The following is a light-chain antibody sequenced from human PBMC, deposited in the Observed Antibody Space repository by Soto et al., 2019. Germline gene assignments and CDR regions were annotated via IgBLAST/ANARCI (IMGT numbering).Light chain of an antibody. Sequence: DIVMTQSPLSLPVTPGEPASISCKSSQSLLHSNGFNYFDWYLQKPGQSPQLLIYLGSHRASGVPDRFSGSGSGTDFTLKISRVEAEDVWVYYCMQALQTPVTFGPGTKVDIK. J-gene: IGKJ3*01. CDR2: LGS. CDR3: MQALQTPVT. V-gene: IGKV2-28*01. CDR1: QSLLHSNGFNY.